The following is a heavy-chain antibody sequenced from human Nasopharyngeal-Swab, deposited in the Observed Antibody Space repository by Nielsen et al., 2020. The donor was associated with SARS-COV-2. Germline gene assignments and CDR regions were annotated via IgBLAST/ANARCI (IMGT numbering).Heavy chain of an antibody. J-gene: IGHJ4*02. CDR3: TRCGGGCYSGRDY. D-gene: IGHD2-15*01. CDR2: ISLEGNNYAT. V-gene: IGHV3-73*01. CDR1: GFTFSDSA. Sequence: GGSLRLSCAASGFTFSDSAIHWVRQAPGKGLEWVGLISLEGNNYATAYSASVKGRFIIFRDAPTNTAYLQMNSLKTEDTAMYYCTRCGGGCYSGRDYWGQGTLVTVSS.